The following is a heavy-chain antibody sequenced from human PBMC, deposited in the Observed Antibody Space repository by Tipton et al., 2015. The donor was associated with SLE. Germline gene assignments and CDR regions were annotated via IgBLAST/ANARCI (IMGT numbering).Heavy chain of an antibody. J-gene: IGHJ4*02. V-gene: IGHV3-30*04. D-gene: IGHD6-19*01. Sequence: SLRLSCAASGFTFSSYALHWVRQAPGKGLEWVAVMSYDGSDKYYADSVKGRFTISRDNSKNTLYLEMNSLRAEDTAVYYCAREYKGSGWAHFDYWGQGTLVTVSS. CDR1: GFTFSSYA. CDR3: AREYKGSGWAHFDY. CDR2: MSYDGSDK.